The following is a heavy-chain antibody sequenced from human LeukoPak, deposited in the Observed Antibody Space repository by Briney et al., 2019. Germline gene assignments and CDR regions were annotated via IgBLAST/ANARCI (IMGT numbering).Heavy chain of an antibody. CDR3: ARDRMDCSGGSCRPNWFDP. J-gene: IGHJ5*02. Sequence: ASVKVSCKASGYTFTGYYVHWVRQAPGRGLEWMGWINPNSGGTNYAQKFQGRVTMTRDTSISTAYMELSRLRSDDTAVYYCARDRMDCSGGSCRPNWFDPWGQGTLVTVSS. CDR1: GYTFTGYY. CDR2: INPNSGGT. D-gene: IGHD2-15*01. V-gene: IGHV1-2*02.